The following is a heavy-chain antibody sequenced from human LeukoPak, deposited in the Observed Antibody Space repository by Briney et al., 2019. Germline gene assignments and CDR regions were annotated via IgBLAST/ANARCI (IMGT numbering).Heavy chain of an antibody. D-gene: IGHD3-22*01. J-gene: IGHJ3*02. CDR2: INPNSGGT. Sequence: ASVKVSCKASGYTFTGYYMHWVRQAPGQGLEWMGWINPNSGGTNYAQKFQGRVTMTRDMSISTAYMELSRLRSDDTAVYYCARGGEDSSGYGVDSDAFDIWGQGTMVTVSS. CDR1: GYTFTGYY. CDR3: ARGGEDSSGYGVDSDAFDI. V-gene: IGHV1-2*02.